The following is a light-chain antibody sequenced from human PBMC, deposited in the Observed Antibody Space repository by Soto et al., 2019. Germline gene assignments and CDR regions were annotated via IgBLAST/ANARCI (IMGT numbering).Light chain of an antibody. CDR2: EVS. Sequence: QSVLTQRASVSGSPGQSITISCTGTSSDVGSYNYVSWYQQHPGKAPKLMIYEVSDRPSGISSRFSGSKSGNTASLTISGLQTEDEADYYCSSYTSSSTLFGTGTKVTV. CDR1: SSDVGSYNY. V-gene: IGLV2-14*01. CDR3: SSYTSSSTL. J-gene: IGLJ1*01.